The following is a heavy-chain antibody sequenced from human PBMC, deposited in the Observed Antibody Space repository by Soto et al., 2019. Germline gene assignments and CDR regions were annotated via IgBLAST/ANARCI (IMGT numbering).Heavy chain of an antibody. V-gene: IGHV4-59*08. D-gene: IGHD5-12*01. J-gene: IGHJ6*03. Sequence: SETLSLTCTVSGGSISSYYWSWIRQPPGKGLEWIGYIYYSGSTNYNPSLKSRVTISVDTSKNQFSLKLGSVTAADTAVYYCARLYSGYDYTYYYYYYYMDVWGKGTTVTVSS. CDR3: ARLYSGYDYTYYYYYYYMDV. CDR1: GGSISSYY. CDR2: IYYSGST.